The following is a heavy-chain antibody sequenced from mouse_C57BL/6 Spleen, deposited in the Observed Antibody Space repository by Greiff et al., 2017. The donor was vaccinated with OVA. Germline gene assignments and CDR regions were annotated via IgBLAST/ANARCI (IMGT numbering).Heavy chain of an antibody. CDR3: ARSIYYDYGGFAY. CDR1: GFNIKDYY. CDR2: IDPEDGET. D-gene: IGHD2-4*01. V-gene: IGHV14-2*01. Sequence: VQLQQSGAELVKPGASVKLSCTASGFNIKDYYMHWVKQRTEQGLEWIGRIDPEDGETKYAPKFQGKATLTVDQSSSTAYMQLNSLTSEDSAVYYCARSIYYDYGGFAYWGQGTLVTVSA. J-gene: IGHJ3*01.